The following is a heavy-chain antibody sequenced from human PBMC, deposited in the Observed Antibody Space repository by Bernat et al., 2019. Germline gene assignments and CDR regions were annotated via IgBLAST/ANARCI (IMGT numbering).Heavy chain of an antibody. CDR1: GGSFSGYY. J-gene: IGHJ4*02. V-gene: IGHV4-34*01. CDR2: INHSGST. CDR3: ARDHKGYFDY. Sequence: QVQLQQWGAGLLKPSETLSLTCAVYGGSFSGYYWSWIRQPPGKGLEWIGEINHSGSTNYNPSLKSRVTISVDTSKNQFSLKLSSVTAADTAVYYCARDHKGYFDYWGQGTLVTVSS.